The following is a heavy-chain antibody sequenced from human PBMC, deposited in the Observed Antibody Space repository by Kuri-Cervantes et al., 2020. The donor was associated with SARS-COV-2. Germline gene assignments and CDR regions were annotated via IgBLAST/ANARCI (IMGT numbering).Heavy chain of an antibody. Sequence: ASVKVSCKASGYTFTGYYMHWVRQAPGQGLEWMGWSNANSGGTNYAQKFQGRVTMTRDTSISTAYMELSRLRSDDTAVYYCARDRGPQAMFDPWGQGTLVTVSS. CDR1: GYTFTGYY. V-gene: IGHV1-2*02. J-gene: IGHJ5*02. CDR2: SNANSGGT. CDR3: ARDRGPQAMFDP.